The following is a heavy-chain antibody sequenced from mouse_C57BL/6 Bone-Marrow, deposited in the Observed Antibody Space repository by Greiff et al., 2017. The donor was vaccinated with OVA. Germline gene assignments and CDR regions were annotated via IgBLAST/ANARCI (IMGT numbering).Heavy chain of an antibody. Sequence: QVQLQQSGPGLVQPSQSLSITCTVSGFSLTSYGVHWVRQSPGKGLEWLGVIWRGGSTDYTAAFMSRLSITKDNSKSQVFFKMNSLQADDTAIYYCAKIDGYYEGNYAMDYWGQGTSVTVSS. D-gene: IGHD2-3*01. CDR2: IWRGGST. CDR1: GFSLTSYG. V-gene: IGHV2-5*01. J-gene: IGHJ4*01. CDR3: AKIDGYYEGNYAMDY.